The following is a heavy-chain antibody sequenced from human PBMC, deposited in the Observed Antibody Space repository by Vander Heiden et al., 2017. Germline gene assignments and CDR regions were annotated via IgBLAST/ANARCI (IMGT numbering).Heavy chain of an antibody. J-gene: IGHJ4*02. V-gene: IGHV3-7*01. CDR3: ARGIAGD. CDR1: GFTFSSHW. CDR2: IKQDGSEQ. Sequence: EVQLVESGGGLVQPGGSLSLSCAASGFTFSSHWMSWVRQAPGKGLEWVANIKQDGSEQYYVDSVKGRFTMSRDNAKNSVFLQMNSLRVEDTAVYYCARGIAGDWGQGTLVTVSS. D-gene: IGHD6-13*01.